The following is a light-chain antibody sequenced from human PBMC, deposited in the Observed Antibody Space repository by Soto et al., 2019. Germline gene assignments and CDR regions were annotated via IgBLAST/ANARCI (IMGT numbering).Light chain of an antibody. J-gene: IGKJ5*01. CDR3: QQRSNWPPVIT. CDR1: QTFSSH. CDR2: DAS. Sequence: EIVLTQSPATLSLSPGERATLSCRASQTFSSHLAWYQQKPGQAPRLLIYDASKRATGIPARFRGRGSGTDSTLTISRLEPEAFAVYYRQQRSNWPPVITFGQATGLEIK. V-gene: IGKV3-11*01.